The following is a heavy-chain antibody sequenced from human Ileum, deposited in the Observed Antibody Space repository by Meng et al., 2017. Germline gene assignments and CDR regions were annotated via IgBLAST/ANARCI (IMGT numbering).Heavy chain of an antibody. V-gene: IGHV3-23*01. CDR1: GFTFSNYS. J-gene: IGHJ4*02. CDR2: ISGGAGSP. CDR3: SRRSFSWCYVTYSHF. D-gene: IGHD4/OR15-4a*01. Sequence: GESLMLSCVASGFTFSNYSFLWVRQAPGQGLEWVSVISGGAGSPYYADSVKGRFPVSRDHSRNTVYLQMNSLRGEDTAIYYCSRRSFSWCYVTYSHFWGQGTPVTVSS.